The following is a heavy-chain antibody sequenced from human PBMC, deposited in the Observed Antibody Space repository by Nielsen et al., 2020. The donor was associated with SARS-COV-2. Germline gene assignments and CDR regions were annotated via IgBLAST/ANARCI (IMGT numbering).Heavy chain of an antibody. CDR2: IYHSGST. CDR3: AREVVVVPAATWEDNWFDP. J-gene: IGHJ5*02. Sequence: WIRQPPGKGLEWIGEIYHSGSTNYNPSLKSRVTISVDTSKNQFSLKLSSVTAADTAVYYCAREVVVVPAATWEDNWFDPWGQGTLVTVSS. D-gene: IGHD2-2*01. V-gene: IGHV4-4*02.